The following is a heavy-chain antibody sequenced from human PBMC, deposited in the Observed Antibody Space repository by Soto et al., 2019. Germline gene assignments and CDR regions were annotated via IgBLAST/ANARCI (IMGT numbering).Heavy chain of an antibody. D-gene: IGHD6-13*01. Sequence: GESLKISCKGSGYSFTSYWIGWVRQMPGKGLEWMGIIYPGDSDTRYSPSFQGQVTISADKSISTAYLQWSSLKASDTAMYYCARTPAAGKYYYGMDVWGQGTTVTVS. CDR3: ARTPAAGKYYYGMDV. J-gene: IGHJ6*02. CDR1: GYSFTSYW. CDR2: IYPGDSDT. V-gene: IGHV5-51*01.